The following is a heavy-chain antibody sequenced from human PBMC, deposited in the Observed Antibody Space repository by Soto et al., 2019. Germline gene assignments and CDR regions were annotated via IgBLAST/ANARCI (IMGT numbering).Heavy chain of an antibody. V-gene: IGHV1-2*04. J-gene: IGHJ5*02. D-gene: IGHD3-10*01. CDR2: INPNRGGT. CDR3: ARSGEYYGSGSYNWFDP. Sequence: ASVKVSCKASGYTFTGYYMHWVRQAPGQGLEWMGWINPNRGGTNYAQKFQGWVTMTIDTSISTAYMELSRLRSDDTAVYYCARSGEYYGSGSYNWFDPWGQGTLVTVSS. CDR1: GYTFTGYY.